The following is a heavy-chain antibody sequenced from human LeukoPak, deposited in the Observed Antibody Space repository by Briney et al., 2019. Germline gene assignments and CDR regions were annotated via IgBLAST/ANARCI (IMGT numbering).Heavy chain of an antibody. CDR2: IRYDGSNK. Sequence: GGSLRLSCAASGFTFSSYGMHWVRQAPGKGLEWVAFIRYDGSNKYYADSVKGRFTISRDNSKNTLYLQMNSLRAEDTAVYYCAKFFSLYYYGSGSYYQDYFDYWGQGTLVTVSS. CDR3: AKFFSLYYYGSGSYYQDYFDY. J-gene: IGHJ4*02. V-gene: IGHV3-30*02. CDR1: GFTFSSYG. D-gene: IGHD3-10*01.